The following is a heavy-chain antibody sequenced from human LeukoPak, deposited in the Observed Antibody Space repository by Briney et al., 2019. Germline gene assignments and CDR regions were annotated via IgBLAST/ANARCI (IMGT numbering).Heavy chain of an antibody. V-gene: IGHV3-48*01. CDR2: FRSSGTTV. CDR3: ARAPQGSYAMDV. J-gene: IGHJ6*02. Sequence: GGSLRLSCVASGFTLSAYSMDWVRQAPGKGLEWISYFRSSGTTVNYADSVKGRITVSRDNAKNSLYLQMNSVRVEDTAVYYCARAPQGSYAMDVWGHGTTVTVSS. CDR1: GFTLSAYS.